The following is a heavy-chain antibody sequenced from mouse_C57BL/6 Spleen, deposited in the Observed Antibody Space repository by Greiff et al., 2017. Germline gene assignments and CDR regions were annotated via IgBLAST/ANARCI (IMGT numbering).Heavy chain of an antibody. CDR3: ARSYGSSYWYFDV. J-gene: IGHJ1*03. Sequence: EVQLQQSVAELVRPGASVKLSCTASGFNIKNTYMHWVKQRPEQGLEWIGRIDPANGNTKYAPKFQGKATITAYTSSNTAYLRLSSLTSKDTAIYYCARSYGSSYWYFDVWGTGTTVTVSS. CDR2: IDPANGNT. CDR1: GFNIKNTY. D-gene: IGHD1-1*01. V-gene: IGHV14-3*01.